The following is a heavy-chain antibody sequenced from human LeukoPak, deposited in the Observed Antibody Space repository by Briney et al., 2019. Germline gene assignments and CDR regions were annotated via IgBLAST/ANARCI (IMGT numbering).Heavy chain of an antibody. D-gene: IGHD3-22*01. CDR2: INPNSGGT. J-gene: IGHJ4*02. CDR3: ARDFYDSSGFISDY. Sequence: ASVKVSCKASGYTFTGYYMHWVRQAPGQGLEWMGWINPNSGGTNYAQKFQGRVTMTRDTSISTAYMELSRLRSDDTAVYYCARDFYDSSGFISDYCAQGTVVTVSS. V-gene: IGHV1-2*02. CDR1: GYTFTGYY.